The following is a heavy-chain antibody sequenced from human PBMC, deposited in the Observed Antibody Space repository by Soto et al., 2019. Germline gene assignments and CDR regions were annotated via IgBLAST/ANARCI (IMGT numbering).Heavy chain of an antibody. V-gene: IGHV1-69*06. D-gene: IGHD6-13*01. J-gene: IGHJ6*02. Sequence: QVQLVQSGAEVKKPGSSVKVSCKASGGTFSSYAISWVRQAPVQGLEWMGGIIPIFGTANYAQKFQGRVTITADKSTSTAYMELSSLRSEDTAVYYCAREAAAAGTDYYYYGMDVWGQGTTVTVSS. CDR3: AREAAAAGTDYYYYGMDV. CDR2: IIPIFGTA. CDR1: GGTFSSYA.